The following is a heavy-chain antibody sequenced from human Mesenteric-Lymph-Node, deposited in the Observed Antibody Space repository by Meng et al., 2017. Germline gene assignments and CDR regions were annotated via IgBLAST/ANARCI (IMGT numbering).Heavy chain of an antibody. D-gene: IGHD1-26*01. V-gene: IGHV1-18*01. CDR3: ARNRGSYYDEPYYYYYYGMDV. CDR2: TSAYNGNT. CDR1: GYPFTNYG. J-gene: IGHJ6*02. Sequence: ASAKVSCKASGYPFTNYGVRWVRQAPGQGLECMGWTSAYNGNTNYAKKLQGRVTMTTDTSTSTAYMELRSLRSDDTAVYYCARNRGSYYDEPYYYYYYGMDVWGQGTTVTVSS.